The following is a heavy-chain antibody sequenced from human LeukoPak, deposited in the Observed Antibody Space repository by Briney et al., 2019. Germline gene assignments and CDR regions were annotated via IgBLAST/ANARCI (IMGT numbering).Heavy chain of an antibody. V-gene: IGHV3-23*01. CDR1: GFTFSSYA. CDR3: TKDWRIWSGYFDY. J-gene: IGHJ4*02. D-gene: IGHD3-3*01. Sequence: GGSLRLSCAASGFTFSSYAMSWVRQAPGKGLEWVSAISGSGGSTYYADSVKGRFTISRDNSKNTLYLQMNSLRAEDTAVYYCTKDWRIWSGYFDYWGQGTLVTVSS. CDR2: ISGSGGST.